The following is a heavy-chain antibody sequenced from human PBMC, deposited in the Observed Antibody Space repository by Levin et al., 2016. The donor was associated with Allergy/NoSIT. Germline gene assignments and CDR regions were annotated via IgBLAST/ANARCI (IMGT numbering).Heavy chain of an antibody. CDR3: ARGPSYGDYPPLYYYYYYMDV. D-gene: IGHD4-17*01. J-gene: IGHJ6*03. Sequence: WVRQAPGQGLEWMGGIIPIFGTANYAQKFQGRVTITADESTSTAYMELSSLRSEDTAVYYCARGPSYGDYPPLYYYYYYMDVWGKGTTVTVSS. V-gene: IGHV1-69*01. CDR2: IIPIFGTA.